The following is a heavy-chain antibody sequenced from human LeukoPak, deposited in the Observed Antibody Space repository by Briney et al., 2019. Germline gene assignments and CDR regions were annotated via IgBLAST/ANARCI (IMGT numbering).Heavy chain of an antibody. J-gene: IGHJ5*02. Sequence: GGSLRLSCAASGLTSGIYAMSWVRQAPGKGLEWVSAFSGGGDSFYADSVRGRFSISRDNSKNTLYLQMNSLRAEDTAVYYCAREELGSSLGFDPWGQGTLVTVSS. D-gene: IGHD3-16*01. V-gene: IGHV3-23*01. CDR2: FSGGGDS. CDR3: AREELGSSLGFDP. CDR1: GLTSGIYA.